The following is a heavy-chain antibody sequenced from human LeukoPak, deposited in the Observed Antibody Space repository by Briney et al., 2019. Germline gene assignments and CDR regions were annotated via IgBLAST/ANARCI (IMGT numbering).Heavy chain of an antibody. CDR1: GGSISSYY. Sequence: SEALSLTCTVSGGSISSYYWSWIRQPPGKGLEWIGYIYYSGSTKYKPSLKSRVTISVDTSKNQFSLKLSSVTAADTAVYYCARGRFLDAFDIWGQGTMVTVSS. D-gene: IGHD3-3*01. CDR3: ARGRFLDAFDI. J-gene: IGHJ3*02. V-gene: IGHV4-59*01. CDR2: IYYSGST.